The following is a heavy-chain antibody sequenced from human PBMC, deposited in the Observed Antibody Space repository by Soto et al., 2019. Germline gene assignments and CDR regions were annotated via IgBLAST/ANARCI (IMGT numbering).Heavy chain of an antibody. CDR3: ARERDIVVVPAASGLGY. D-gene: IGHD2-2*01. CDR1: GFTFSSYT. CDR2: IGSSIGYI. J-gene: IGHJ4*02. Sequence: ESGGGLVKPGGSLRLSCAASGFTFSSYTMNWVRQAPGKGLEWVSSIGSSIGYIYYADSVKGRFTISRDNAKNSLYLQMNSLRAEDTAVYYCARERDIVVVPAASGLGYWGQGTLVTVSS. V-gene: IGHV3-21*01.